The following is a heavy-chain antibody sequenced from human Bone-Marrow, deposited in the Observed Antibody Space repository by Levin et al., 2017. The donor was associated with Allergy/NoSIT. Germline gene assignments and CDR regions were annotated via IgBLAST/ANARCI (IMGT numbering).Heavy chain of an antibody. J-gene: IGHJ4*02. Sequence: ETLSLTCAASGFTFSNYNMNWVRQAPGKGLEWVSYSSSSSTYIYYADSVKGRFTISRDNAKNSLYLQMNSLRAEDTAVYYCARANPYYYDSSASKGFDYWGQGTLVTVSS. D-gene: IGHD3-22*01. CDR3: ARANPYYYDSSASKGFDY. CDR1: GFTFSNYN. V-gene: IGHV3-21*01. CDR2: SSSSSTYI.